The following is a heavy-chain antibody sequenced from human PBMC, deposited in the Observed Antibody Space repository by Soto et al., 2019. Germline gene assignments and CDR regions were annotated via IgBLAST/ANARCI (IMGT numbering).Heavy chain of an antibody. V-gene: IGHV3-30*03. CDR1: GFTFSTYC. D-gene: IGHD1-1*01. J-gene: IGHJ6*02. CDR2: ISYDGSNK. Sequence: GGSLRLSCAASGFTFSTYCMHWVRQAPGKGLEWVAVISYDGSNKYYADSVKGRFTISRDNSKNTLYLQMNSLRAEDTAVYYCARVNGTGDYYGMDVWGQGTTVTVSS. CDR3: ARVNGTGDYYGMDV.